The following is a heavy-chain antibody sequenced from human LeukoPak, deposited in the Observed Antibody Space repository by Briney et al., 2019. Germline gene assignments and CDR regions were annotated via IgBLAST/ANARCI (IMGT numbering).Heavy chain of an antibody. CDR1: GFTLSNYW. V-gene: IGHV3-7*01. D-gene: IGHD1-26*01. CDR2: VKYDGSDR. Sequence: GGSLRLSCAASGFTLSNYWMSWVRQAPGKGLEWVANVKYDGSDRNYVDSVKGRFTISRDNARNSLFLQMNSLRAEDTVLYYCVRGSIVGTRLAFGPWGQGTLVTVSS. CDR3: VRGSIVGTRLAFGP. J-gene: IGHJ5*02.